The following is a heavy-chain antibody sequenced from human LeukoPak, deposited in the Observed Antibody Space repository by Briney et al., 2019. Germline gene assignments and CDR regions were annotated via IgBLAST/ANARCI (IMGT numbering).Heavy chain of an antibody. J-gene: IGHJ4*02. Sequence: GGSLRLSCAASGFTSSIYEMNWVRQAPGKGLEWVSYISSIGTTIYYADSVKGRFTISRDNAKNSLYLQMNSLRAEDTAVYYCARGERGDYWGQGTLVTVSS. CDR3: ARGERGDY. CDR2: ISSIGTTI. D-gene: IGHD1-26*01. CDR1: GFTSSIYE. V-gene: IGHV3-48*03.